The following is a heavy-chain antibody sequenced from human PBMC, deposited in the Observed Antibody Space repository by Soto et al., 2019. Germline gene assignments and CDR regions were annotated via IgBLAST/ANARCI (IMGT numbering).Heavy chain of an antibody. D-gene: IGHD2-2*01. Sequence: SETLSLTCTVSGGSISNYYWSWIRQPPGKGLEWIGYIYYSGSTNYNASLKSRVTISVDTSKNQFSLKLSSVTAADTAVYYCARAGYCSSTSCYALDWDYYHYMDVWGKGTTVTVSS. CDR3: ARAGYCSSTSCYALDWDYYHYMDV. V-gene: IGHV4-59*01. CDR1: GGSISNYY. CDR2: IYYSGST. J-gene: IGHJ6*03.